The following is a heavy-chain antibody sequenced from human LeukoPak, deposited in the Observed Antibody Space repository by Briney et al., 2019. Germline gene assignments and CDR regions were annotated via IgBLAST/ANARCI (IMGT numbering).Heavy chain of an antibody. J-gene: IGHJ4*02. CDR1: GESFSGYY. V-gene: IGHV4-34*01. CDR3: ARGGRPYYYDSSAIRPFDY. CDR2: INHSGST. D-gene: IGHD3-22*01. Sequence: SETLSLTCAVYGESFSGYYWSWIRQPPGKGLEWIGEINHSGSTNYNPSLKSRVTISVDTSKNQFSLKLSSVTAADTAVYYRARGGRPYYYDSSAIRPFDYWGQGTLVTVSS.